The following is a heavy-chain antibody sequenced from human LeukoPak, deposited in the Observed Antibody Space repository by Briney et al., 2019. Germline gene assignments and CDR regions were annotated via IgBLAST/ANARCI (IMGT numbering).Heavy chain of an antibody. CDR3: ASEIIFGSFDY. V-gene: IGHV3-30*04. CDR2: ISYDGSNK. D-gene: IGHD3-3*01. J-gene: IGHJ4*02. Sequence: GGSLRLSCAASGFTFSSYAMRWVRQAPGKGLEWVAVISYDGSNKYYADSVKGRFTISRDNSKNTLYLQMNSLRAEDTAVYYCASEIIFGSFDYWGQGTLVTVSS. CDR1: GFTFSSYA.